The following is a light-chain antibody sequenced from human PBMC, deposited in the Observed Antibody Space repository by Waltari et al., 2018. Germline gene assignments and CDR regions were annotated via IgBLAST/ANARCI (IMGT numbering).Light chain of an antibody. CDR3: QVWDANTDPGV. J-gene: IGLJ1*01. CDR1: NIESKS. Sequence: SYVLTQPPSVSVAPGETARLTCGGHNIESKSVHWYRQRPGQAPVVVISYDNDRAAGIPERFSGSNSGNTATLTISRVEAGDEADYYCQVWDANTDPGVFGTGTEVTVL. V-gene: IGLV3-21*01. CDR2: YDN.